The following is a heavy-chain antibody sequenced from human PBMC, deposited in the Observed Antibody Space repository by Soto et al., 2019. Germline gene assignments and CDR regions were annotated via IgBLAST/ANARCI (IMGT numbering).Heavy chain of an antibody. Sequence: QVQLVESGGGVVQPGRSLRLSCAASGFTFSSFGMHWVRQAPGKGLEGVAVIWYDGSNKFYSDSVKSRFTISRDNSKNTLYLQMNSLRAEDTAVYYCARDHRYYYDSSGYYGYFDYWGQGTLVTVSS. CDR3: ARDHRYYYDSSGYYGYFDY. CDR1: GFTFSSFG. CDR2: IWYDGSNK. V-gene: IGHV3-33*01. J-gene: IGHJ4*02. D-gene: IGHD3-22*01.